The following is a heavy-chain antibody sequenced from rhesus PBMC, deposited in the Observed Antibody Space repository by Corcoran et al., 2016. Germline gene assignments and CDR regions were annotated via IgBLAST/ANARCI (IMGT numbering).Heavy chain of an antibody. J-gene: IGHJ4*01. CDR2: ISNGGGST. CDR3: ARDREVAAGRPIDY. CDR1: GFPFRDYS. Sequence: EVQLVESGGGLAKPGGSLRLSCAASGFPFRDYSMDCVRQAPGQGLEWVSRISNGGGSTWYADSVKGRVTISRENAKNTLYFQMNSLRAEDTAVYYCARDREVAAGRPIDYWGQGVLVTVSS. D-gene: IGHD6-13*01. V-gene: IGHV3-178*01.